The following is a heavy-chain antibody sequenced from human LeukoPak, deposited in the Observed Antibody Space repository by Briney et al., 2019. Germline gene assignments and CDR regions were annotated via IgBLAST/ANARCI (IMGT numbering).Heavy chain of an antibody. J-gene: IGHJ4*02. V-gene: IGHV1-2*02. CDR1: GYTFTGYY. Sequence: ASVKVSCKASGYTFTGYYMHWVRQAPGQGLEWMGWINPNSGGTNYAQKFQGRVTMTRDTSISTAYMELSRLRSDDTAVYYCARANSYDSSGHYYGFDYWGQGTLVTVSS. D-gene: IGHD3-22*01. CDR2: INPNSGGT. CDR3: ARANSYDSSGHYYGFDY.